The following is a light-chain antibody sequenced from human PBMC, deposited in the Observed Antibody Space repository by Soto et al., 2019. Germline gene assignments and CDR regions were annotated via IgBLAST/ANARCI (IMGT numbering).Light chain of an antibody. CDR1: QGISTY. V-gene: IGKV1-27*01. J-gene: IGKJ1*01. CDR3: QKYGSAPGT. Sequence: DIQMTQSPSSLSASVGDRVTITCRASQGISTYLAWYQQKPGKVPKLLIYTASTLHSGVPSRFSGSGSGTDFTLTIRGLRAEDVATYYCQKYGSAPGTFGQGTKVEIK. CDR2: TAS.